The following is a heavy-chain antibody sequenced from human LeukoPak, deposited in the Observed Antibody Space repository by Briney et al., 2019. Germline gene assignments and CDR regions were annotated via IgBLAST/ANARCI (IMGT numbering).Heavy chain of an antibody. Sequence: PSQTLSLTCAVSGGSISSGGYSWSWIRQPRGKGLEWIGYIYHSGSTYYNPSLKSRVTISVDRSKNQFSLKLSSVTAADTAVYYCARAFTTMNWFDPWGQGTLVTVSS. V-gene: IGHV4-30-2*01. CDR2: IYHSGST. D-gene: IGHD3-10*01. CDR3: ARAFTTMNWFDP. CDR1: GGSISSGGYS. J-gene: IGHJ5*02.